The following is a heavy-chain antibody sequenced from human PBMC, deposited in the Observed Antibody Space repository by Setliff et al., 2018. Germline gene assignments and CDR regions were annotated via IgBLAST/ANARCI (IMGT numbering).Heavy chain of an antibody. CDR1: GDYISSQY. J-gene: IGHJ4*02. CDR3: ALSDHYPFYYDY. Sequence: TLSLTCTVSGDYISSQYWSWIRQPPGKGLEWTGYISNRGSTDYNPSLKSRVTISEDTSRSQFSLKLTSVTTADTAVYYCALSDHYPFYYDYWGLGTLVTVSS. D-gene: IGHD3-3*01. V-gene: IGHV4-59*11. CDR2: ISNRGST.